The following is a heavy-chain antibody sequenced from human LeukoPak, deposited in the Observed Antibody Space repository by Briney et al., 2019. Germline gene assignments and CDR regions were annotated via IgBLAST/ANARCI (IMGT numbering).Heavy chain of an antibody. CDR2: IYYSGST. V-gene: IGHV4-30-4*08. CDR1: GGSISSGDYY. Sequence: SETLSLTCTVSGGSISSGDYYWSWIRQPPGKGLEWIGYIYYSGSTYYNPSLKSRVTISVDTSKNQFSLKLSSVTAADTAVYYCARMLRGGPSLNWFDPWGQGTLVTVSS. CDR3: ARMLRGGPSLNWFDP. D-gene: IGHD3-10*01. J-gene: IGHJ5*02.